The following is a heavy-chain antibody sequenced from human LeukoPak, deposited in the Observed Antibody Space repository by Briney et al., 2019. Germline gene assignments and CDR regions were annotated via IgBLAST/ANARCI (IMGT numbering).Heavy chain of an antibody. J-gene: IGHJ5*02. Sequence: ASVKVSCKASGYTFTSYDINWVRQAPGQGLEWMGWMNPNSGNTGYAQKFQGRVTMTRNTSISTAYMELSSLRSEDTAVYYCARGSYYDSSGSHNWFDPWGQGTLVTVSS. CDR2: MNPNSGNT. CDR3: ARGSYYDSSGSHNWFDP. V-gene: IGHV1-8*01. CDR1: GYTFTSYD. D-gene: IGHD3-22*01.